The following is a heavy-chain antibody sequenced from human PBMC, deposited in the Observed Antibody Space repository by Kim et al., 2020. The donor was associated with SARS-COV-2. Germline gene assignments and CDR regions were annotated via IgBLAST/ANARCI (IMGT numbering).Heavy chain of an antibody. CDR1: GYTLTELS. Sequence: ASGKVSCKVSGYTLTELSMHWVRQAPGKGLEWMGGFAPEDGETIYAQKFQGRVTMTEDTSTDTAYMELSSLRSEDTAVYYCATGIAASEYYYYYGMDVWGQGTTVTVSS. V-gene: IGHV1-24*01. CDR3: ATGIAASEYYYYYGMDV. CDR2: FAPEDGET. J-gene: IGHJ6*02. D-gene: IGHD6-13*01.